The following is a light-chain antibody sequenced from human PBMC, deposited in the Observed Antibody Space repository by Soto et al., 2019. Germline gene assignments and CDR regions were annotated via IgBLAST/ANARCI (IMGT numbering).Light chain of an antibody. Sequence: DIVMTQSPLSLPVTPGEPASISCRSSQSLLHSNGYNYLDWYLQKPGQSPQLLIYLGSNRASGVHNRFSGSGAGTDFTLKISRVEAEDVGVYYCMQDLRPPHTFGQGTKLEIK. V-gene: IGKV2-28*01. CDR2: LGS. CDR3: MQDLRPPHT. J-gene: IGKJ2*01. CDR1: QSLLHSNGYNY.